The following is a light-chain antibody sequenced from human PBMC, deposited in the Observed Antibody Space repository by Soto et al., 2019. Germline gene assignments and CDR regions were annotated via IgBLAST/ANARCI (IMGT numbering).Light chain of an antibody. J-gene: IGKJ3*01. CDR3: QQYCASPFT. CDR2: GAS. Sequence: EIVLPQSPGTMSLSPGESATLSCKASERVYINSFAWYYQKPGQPPRLLIYGASTRATGIPDRFSGSGSGTDFVLSINSLEVEDSGMYYCQQYCASPFTFGPGTRVDIK. CDR1: ERVYINS. V-gene: IGKV3-20*01.